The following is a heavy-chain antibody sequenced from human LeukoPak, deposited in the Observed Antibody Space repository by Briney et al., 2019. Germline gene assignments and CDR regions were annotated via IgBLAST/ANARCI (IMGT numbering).Heavy chain of an antibody. D-gene: IGHD1-14*01. Sequence: PGGSLRLSCAASGFTFSSYAMSWVRQAPGKGLEWVSAISGSGGSTYYADSVKGRFTISRDNAKNSLYLQMNSLRAEDTALYYCAKASYGTTPSPFDPWGQGALVTVSS. J-gene: IGHJ5*02. V-gene: IGHV3-23*01. CDR3: AKASYGTTPSPFDP. CDR2: ISGSGGST. CDR1: GFTFSSYA.